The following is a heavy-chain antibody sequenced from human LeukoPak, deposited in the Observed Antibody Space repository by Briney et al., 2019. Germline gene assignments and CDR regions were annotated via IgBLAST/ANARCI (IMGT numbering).Heavy chain of an antibody. Sequence: SETLSLTCTVSGGSMSSYYWSWIRQPPGKGLEWIGYIYYSGSTNYNPSLKSRVTISVDTSKNQFSLKLSSVTAADTAVYYCARDYGSSGWQLVDHWGQGTLVTVSS. V-gene: IGHV4-59*01. CDR3: ARDYGSSGWQLVDH. D-gene: IGHD6-19*01. J-gene: IGHJ4*02. CDR1: GGSMSSYY. CDR2: IYYSGST.